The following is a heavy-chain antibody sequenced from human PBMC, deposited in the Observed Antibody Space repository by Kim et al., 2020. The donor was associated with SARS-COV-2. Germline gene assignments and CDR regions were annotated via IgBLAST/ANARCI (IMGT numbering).Heavy chain of an antibody. CDR1: GFIFSDYY. D-gene: IGHD2-21*01. CDR3: ERVAKGGAFDI. J-gene: IGHJ3*02. Sequence: GGSLRLSCAASGFIFSDYYMSWIRQAPGKGLEWVLYTSTSGSNTNYADSVKGRFTISRDNAKTSLYLQMNSLRAEDTAVYYCERVAKGGAFDIWGQGTMV. V-gene: IGHV3-11*05. CDR2: TSTSGSNT.